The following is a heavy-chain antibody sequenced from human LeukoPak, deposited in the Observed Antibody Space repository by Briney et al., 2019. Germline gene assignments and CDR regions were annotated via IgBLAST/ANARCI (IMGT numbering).Heavy chain of an antibody. D-gene: IGHD3-16*02. CDR3: ASYDYVWGSYRYYFDY. V-gene: IGHV1-3*01. CDR2: INPANGYT. CDR1: GYTFDSYA. Sequence: ASVKVSCKASGYTFDSYAMHWVRQAPGQTLEWLAWINPANGYTKYSQQIQGRVTITRDISASTAYMELSSLRSEDTAVYYCASYDYVWGSYRYYFDYWGQGTLVTVSS. J-gene: IGHJ4*02.